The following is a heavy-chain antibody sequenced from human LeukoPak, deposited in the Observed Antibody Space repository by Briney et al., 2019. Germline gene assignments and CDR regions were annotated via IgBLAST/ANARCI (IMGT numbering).Heavy chain of an antibody. Sequence: PGGSLRLSCAASGFTFSSYWMHWVRQAPGKGLVWVSYINSNRSTINYADSVKGRFTISRDNAKDTLYLQMNSLGAEDTAVYYCARDNDTMGGKGYWGQGIPVTVSS. CDR3: ARDNDTMGGKGY. J-gene: IGHJ4*03. V-gene: IGHV3-74*01. CDR2: INSNRSTI. CDR1: GFTFSSYW. D-gene: IGHD3-10*01.